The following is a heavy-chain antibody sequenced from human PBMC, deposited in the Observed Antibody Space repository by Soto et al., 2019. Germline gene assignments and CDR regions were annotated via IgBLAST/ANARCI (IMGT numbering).Heavy chain of an antibody. V-gene: IGHV3-48*03. Sequence: PGGSLRLSCAASGFTFSSYEMNWVRQAPGKGLEWVSYISSSGSTIYYADSVKGRFTISRDNAKNSLYLQMNSLRAEDTAVYYCARPYYYDSSGYYYWGQGTLVTV. D-gene: IGHD3-22*01. J-gene: IGHJ4*02. CDR3: ARPYYYDSSGYYY. CDR1: GFTFSSYE. CDR2: ISSSGSTI.